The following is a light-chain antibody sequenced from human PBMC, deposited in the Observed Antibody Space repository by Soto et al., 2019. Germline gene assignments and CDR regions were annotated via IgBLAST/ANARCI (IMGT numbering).Light chain of an antibody. CDR1: QRVSSN. CDR3: QHYNNWPRT. J-gene: IGKJ1*01. CDR2: GAS. V-gene: IGKV3-15*01. Sequence: EIVMTQSPATLSVSPGERATLSCRASQRVSSNLAWYQQKPGQAPRVLIYGASTRATGIPARFSGSRSGTEFTLTISSLQYEDFEVYYCQHYNNWPRTFGQGTKVEIK.